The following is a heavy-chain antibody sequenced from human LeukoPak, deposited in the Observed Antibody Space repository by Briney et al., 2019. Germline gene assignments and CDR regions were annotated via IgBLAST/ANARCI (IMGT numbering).Heavy chain of an antibody. D-gene: IGHD2-15*01. J-gene: IGHJ2*01. CDR1: RFTFSSYA. CDR2: INGVGGNT. CDR3: AREGYCSGGSCSDWYFDL. Sequence: GGSLRLSCAASRFTFSSYAMSWVRQAPGKGLEWVSTINGVGGNTYYADPVKGRFTISRDNSKNMLYLQMNSLRAEDTAIYYCAREGYCSGGSCSDWYFDLWGRGTLVTVSS. V-gene: IGHV3-23*01.